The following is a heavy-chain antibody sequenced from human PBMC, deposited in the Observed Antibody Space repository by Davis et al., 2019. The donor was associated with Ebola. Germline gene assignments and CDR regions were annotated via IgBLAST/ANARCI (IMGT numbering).Heavy chain of an antibody. CDR1: GFPFRSAR. D-gene: IGHD3-22*01. CDR3: TTLTMTFVHVEW. J-gene: IGHJ4*02. CDR2: IKTKSEGETT. Sequence: PGGSLRLSCAVSGFPFRSARMNRVRQAPGKGLEWVGRIKTKSEGETTDYAAPVRGRFTISRDDSENTLSLQMSSLKPEDTAVYYCTTLTMTFVHVEWWGQGSLVTVSS. V-gene: IGHV3-15*01.